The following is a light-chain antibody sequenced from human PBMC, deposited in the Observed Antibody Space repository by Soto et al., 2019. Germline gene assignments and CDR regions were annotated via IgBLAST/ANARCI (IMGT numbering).Light chain of an antibody. J-gene: IGLJ2*01. CDR2: EVS. Sequence: QSVLTQPAFVSGSLGQSITISCTGTRSDIGAYNYVSWYQQHPGKAPKLMIYEVSNRPSGVSHRFSGSKSGNTASLTISGLQAEDEADYYCSSYGGRGTPWVFGGGTKLTAL. CDR3: SSYGGRGTPWV. CDR1: RSDIGAYNY. V-gene: IGLV2-14*01.